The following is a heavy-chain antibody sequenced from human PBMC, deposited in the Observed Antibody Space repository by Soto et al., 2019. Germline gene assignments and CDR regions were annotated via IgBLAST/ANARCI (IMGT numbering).Heavy chain of an antibody. CDR1: GAPFTSGRYS. D-gene: IGHD1-26*01. V-gene: IGHV4-30-2*01. CDR2: INHLETT. CDR3: ARGGGSDSFDY. Sequence: PSETLSLTCTVPGAPFTSGRYSWSCFRQTPGKGLEWIGYINHLETTFYNPSFESRLTLSIDRAKNQFSLKLHSMSAADRAVYFCARGGGSDSFDYWGQGILVTVSS. J-gene: IGHJ4*02.